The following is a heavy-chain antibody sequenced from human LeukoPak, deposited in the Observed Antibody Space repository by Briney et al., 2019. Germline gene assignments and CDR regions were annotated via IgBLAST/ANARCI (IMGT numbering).Heavy chain of an antibody. V-gene: IGHV3-74*01. CDR3: KSGIVATIGDY. D-gene: IGHD5-12*01. CDR1: GFTFSRHW. Sequence: GGSLRLFCAASGFTFSRHWMHWVRQAPGRGLVWVSRIKSHGSSTSYADSVKGRFTISRDNAKNTLYLQMNSLRAEDTAVYYCKSGIVATIGDYWGQGTLVTASS. CDR2: IKSHGSST. J-gene: IGHJ4*02.